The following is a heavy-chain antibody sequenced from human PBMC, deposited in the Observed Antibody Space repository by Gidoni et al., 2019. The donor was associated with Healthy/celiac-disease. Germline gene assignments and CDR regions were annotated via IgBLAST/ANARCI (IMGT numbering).Heavy chain of an antibody. CDR2: KIPIFGTA. D-gene: IGHD6-6*01. Sequence: QVQLVQSGAEVKKPGSSVKVSCKASGGTFSSYAIIWVRQAPGQGLAWLGGKIPIFGTANYAQKFQGRVTITADKSTSTAYMELSSRRSEDTAVYYCARVDSSSSVGPYDAFDIWGQGTMVTVSS. CDR1: GGTFSSYA. CDR3: ARVDSSSSVGPYDAFDI. V-gene: IGHV1-69*06. J-gene: IGHJ3*02.